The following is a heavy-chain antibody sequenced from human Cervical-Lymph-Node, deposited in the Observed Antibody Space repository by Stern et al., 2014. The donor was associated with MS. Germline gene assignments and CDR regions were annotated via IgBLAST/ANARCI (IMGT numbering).Heavy chain of an antibody. CDR2: IYYSGTT. CDR1: GGSISNYY. CDR3: ARGSYYYGMDV. V-gene: IGHV4-59*01. Sequence: VQLGESGPGLVKPSETLSLTCTVSGGSISNYYWSWIRKPPGKGLEWIGNIYYSGTTTYNPALYSRIAISVDTSKNQFSLKMNSVTAADTAVYYCARGSYYYGMDVWGQGTTVTVSS. J-gene: IGHJ6*02.